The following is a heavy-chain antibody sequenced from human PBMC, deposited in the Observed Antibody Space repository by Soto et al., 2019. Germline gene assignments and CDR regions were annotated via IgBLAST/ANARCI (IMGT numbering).Heavy chain of an antibody. D-gene: IGHD6-19*01. V-gene: IGHV3-30-3*01. CDR3: ASSLMAGHFDY. CDR2: ISYDGSNK. CDR1: GFTFSSYA. Sequence: QVQLVESGGGVVQPGRSLRLSCAASGFTFSSYAMHWVRQAPGKGLEWVAVISYDGSNKYYADSVKGRFTISRDNSKNTLYLQMNSLRAEDTAVYYCASSLMAGHFDYWGQGTLVTVSS. J-gene: IGHJ4*02.